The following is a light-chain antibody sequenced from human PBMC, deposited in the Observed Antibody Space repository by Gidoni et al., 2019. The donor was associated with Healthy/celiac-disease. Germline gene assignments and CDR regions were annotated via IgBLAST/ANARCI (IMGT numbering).Light chain of an antibody. CDR3: AAWDDSLKGYV. CDR2: YDD. Sequence: QSVLTQPPSVSEAPRQMVTNSCSGSSSNIGNNAVNWYQQLPGKAPKLLIYYDDLLPSGVSDRFAGSKSGNSASLAISGLQSEDEADYYCAAWDDSLKGYVLGTGTKVTVL. CDR1: SSNIGNNA. V-gene: IGLV1-36*01. J-gene: IGLJ1*01.